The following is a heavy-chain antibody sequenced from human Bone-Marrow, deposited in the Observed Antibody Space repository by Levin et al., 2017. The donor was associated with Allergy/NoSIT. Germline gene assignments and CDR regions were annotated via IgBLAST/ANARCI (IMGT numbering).Heavy chain of an antibody. CDR3: ARGTTGTTFYFDY. V-gene: IGHV1-69*13. CDR1: GGTFSSYA. D-gene: IGHD1-1*01. CDR2: IIPIFGTA. Sequence: SVKVSCKASGGTFSSYAISWVRQAPGQGLEWMGGIIPIFGTANYAQKFQGRVTITADESTSTAYMELSSLRSEDTAVYYCARGTTGTTFYFDYWGQGTLVTVSS. J-gene: IGHJ4*02.